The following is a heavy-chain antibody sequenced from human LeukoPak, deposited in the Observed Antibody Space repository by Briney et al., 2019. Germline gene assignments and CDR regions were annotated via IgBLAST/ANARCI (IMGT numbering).Heavy chain of an antibody. V-gene: IGHV1-46*01. J-gene: IGHJ4*02. Sequence: ASVKVSCKASGYTFTSYYMHWVRQAPGQGLEWMRIIDPSGGSTSYAQKFQGKVTMTRDTSTSTVYMELSSLRSEDTAVYYCARGGSVIVVVIDFDYWGQGTLVTVSS. CDR3: ARGGSVIVVVIDFDY. CDR1: GYTFTSYY. D-gene: IGHD3-22*01. CDR2: IDPSGGST.